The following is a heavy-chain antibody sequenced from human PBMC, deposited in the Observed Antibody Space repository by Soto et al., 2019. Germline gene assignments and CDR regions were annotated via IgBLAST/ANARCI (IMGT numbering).Heavy chain of an antibody. CDR1: GYTFTSYG. J-gene: IGHJ4*02. CDR2: ISAYNGNT. CDR3: ARSYYYDSSGYYLNNRAFDY. D-gene: IGHD3-22*01. V-gene: IGHV1-18*04. Sequence: ASVKVSCKASGYTFTSYGISWVRQAPGQGLEWMGWISAYNGNTNYAPKLQGRVTMTTDTSTSTAYMELRSLRSDDTAVYYCARSYYYDSSGYYLNNRAFDYWGQGTLVTVSS.